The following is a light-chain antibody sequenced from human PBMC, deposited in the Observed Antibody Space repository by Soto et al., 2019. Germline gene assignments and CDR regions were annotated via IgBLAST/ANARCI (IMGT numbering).Light chain of an antibody. J-gene: IGKJ3*01. CDR3: QQSYSTPPFT. CDR1: QSVSSY. V-gene: IGKV1-39*01. CDR2: EAS. Sequence: DIQMTQSPSPLSASVGDRVDITCRTSQSVSSYLNWYQAKPGKAPKLRIYEASSLDSGVPSRFSGSGAGTDFTLSISSLQPEVSATYYCQQSYSTPPFTFGPGTRV.